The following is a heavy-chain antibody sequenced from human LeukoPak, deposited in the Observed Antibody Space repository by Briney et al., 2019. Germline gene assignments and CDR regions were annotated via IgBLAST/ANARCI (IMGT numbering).Heavy chain of an antibody. CDR2: IRCSSSTI. V-gene: IGHV3-48*02. CDR3: ARVATSRYDILTGYYTGARTLDY. CDR1: GFTFSSYC. D-gene: IGHD3-9*01. J-gene: IGHJ4*02. Sequence: GRSLRLSCAACGFTFSSYCMIWVRQAPGRGLEWVSYIRCSSSTIYYADSVKGRFTISRDNAKHSLYLQMNSLRDEDTAVYYCARVATSRYDILTGYYTGARTLDYWGQGTLVTDSS.